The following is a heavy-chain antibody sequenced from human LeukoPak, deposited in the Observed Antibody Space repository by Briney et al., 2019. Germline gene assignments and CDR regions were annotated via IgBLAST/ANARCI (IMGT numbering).Heavy chain of an antibody. Sequence: QPGGSLRLSCAGSGFTFSDYWVDWVRQAPGKGLEWVANINKDGTEKNYLESVKGRFTISRDNAKNSLYLQMNNLRAEDTAVYYCARGGDLTGAYFDYWGQGTLVTVSS. V-gene: IGHV3-7*04. J-gene: IGHJ4*02. D-gene: IGHD7-27*01. CDR2: INKDGTEK. CDR1: GFTFSDYW. CDR3: ARGGDLTGAYFDY.